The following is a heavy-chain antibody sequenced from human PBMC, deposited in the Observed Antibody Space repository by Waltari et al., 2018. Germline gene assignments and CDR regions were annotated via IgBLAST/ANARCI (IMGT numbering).Heavy chain of an antibody. Sequence: EVQLVESGGGWIQPGGSLRLSCAASGFTVSSHYMHWVRQAPGKGLGWVSVINSGGDTHYADSVKGRFTISRDNSKNTVYLQMNTLRAEDTALYYCTRDVTGYYYFDLWGRGTLVTVSS. J-gene: IGHJ2*01. CDR2: INSGGDT. V-gene: IGHV3-53*01. CDR3: TRDVTGYYYFDL. CDR1: GFTVSSHY.